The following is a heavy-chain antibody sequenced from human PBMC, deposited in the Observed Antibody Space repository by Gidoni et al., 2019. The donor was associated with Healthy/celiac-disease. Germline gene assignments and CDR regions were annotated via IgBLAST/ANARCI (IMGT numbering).Heavy chain of an antibody. CDR3: ATEIFGEADGSDY. CDR1: GYTFTGYY. D-gene: IGHD3-3*01. V-gene: IGHV1-2*02. CDR2: INPNSGGT. Sequence: QVQLVQSGAEVKKPGASVKVSCKASGYTFTGYYMHWVRQAPGQGLEWMGWINPNSGGTNYAQKVQGRVTMTRDTSISTAYMELSRLRSDDTAVYYCATEIFGEADGSDYWGQGTLVTVSS. J-gene: IGHJ4*02.